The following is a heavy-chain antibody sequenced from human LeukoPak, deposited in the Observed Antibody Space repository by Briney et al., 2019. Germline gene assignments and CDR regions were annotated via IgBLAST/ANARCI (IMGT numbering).Heavy chain of an antibody. Sequence: GASVTVSCTASGGTFSSYAISWVRQAPGQGLEWMGGIIPIFGTANYAQKFQGRATITADESTSTAYMELSSLRSEDTAVYYCARSDTAMVFDYWGQGTLVTVSS. CDR2: IIPIFGTA. V-gene: IGHV1-69*13. CDR3: ARSDTAMVFDY. CDR1: GGTFSSYA. D-gene: IGHD5-18*01. J-gene: IGHJ4*02.